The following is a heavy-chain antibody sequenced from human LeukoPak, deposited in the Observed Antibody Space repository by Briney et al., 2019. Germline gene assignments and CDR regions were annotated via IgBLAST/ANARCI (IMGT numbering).Heavy chain of an antibody. CDR2: ISYDGTNK. J-gene: IGHJ4*02. V-gene: IGHV3-30*07. D-gene: IGHD4-11*01. CDR1: GFTFITYA. Sequence: GGSLRLSCAASGFTFITYAIHWVRQAPGKGLEGVAVISYDGTNKNYADSVKGRFTISSDNSKNTLYLQLTSLRAEDTAVYYCARDRTPNWSAYSNPTFHYWGQGTLVTVSS. CDR3: ARDRTPNWSAYSNPTFHY.